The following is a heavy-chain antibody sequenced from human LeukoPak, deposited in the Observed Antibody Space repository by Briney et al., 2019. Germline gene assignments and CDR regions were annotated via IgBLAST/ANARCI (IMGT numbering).Heavy chain of an antibody. CDR3: ARDWIPPIPAAISGGMDV. CDR2: TNPNSGGT. D-gene: IGHD2-2*01. Sequence: ASVKVPCKASGYTFTGYYMHWVRQAPGQGLEWMGWTNPNSGGTNYAQKFQGRVTMTRDTSISTAYMELSRLRSDDTAVYYCARDWIPPIPAAISGGMDVWGQGTTVTVSS. CDR1: GYTFTGYY. J-gene: IGHJ6*02. V-gene: IGHV1-2*02.